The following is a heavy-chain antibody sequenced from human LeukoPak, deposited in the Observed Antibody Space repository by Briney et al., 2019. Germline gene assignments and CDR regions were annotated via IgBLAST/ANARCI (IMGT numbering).Heavy chain of an antibody. D-gene: IGHD4-23*01. J-gene: IGHJ5*02. V-gene: IGHV4-39*01. CDR3: ARLSGGNWFDP. CDR2: IYYSGST. Sequence: TSETLSLTCTVSGGSISSSSYSWGWIRQPPGKGLEWIGSIYYSGSTYYNPSLKSRVTISVDTSKNQFSLKLSSVTAADTAVYYCARLSGGNWFDPWGQGTLVTVSS. CDR1: GGSISSSSYS.